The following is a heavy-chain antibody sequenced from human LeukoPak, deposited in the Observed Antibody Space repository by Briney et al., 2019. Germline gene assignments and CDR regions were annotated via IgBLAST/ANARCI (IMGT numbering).Heavy chain of an antibody. CDR2: ISYDGSNK. CDR3: AKGAADGGSYVLDY. V-gene: IGHV3-30*18. D-gene: IGHD1-26*01. CDR1: GFTFSSYG. Sequence: GGSLRLSCAASGFTFSSYGMHWVRQAPGKGLEWVAVISYDGSNKYYADSVKGRFTISRDNSKNTLYLQMNSLRAEDTAVYYCAKGAADGGSYVLDYWGQGTLVTVSS. J-gene: IGHJ4*02.